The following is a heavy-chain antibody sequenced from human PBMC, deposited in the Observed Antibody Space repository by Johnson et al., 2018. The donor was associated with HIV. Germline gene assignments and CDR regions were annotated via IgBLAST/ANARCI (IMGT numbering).Heavy chain of an antibody. V-gene: IGHV3-9*01. J-gene: IGHJ3*02. CDR3: ARDQLGSKIEFSFYAFDM. Sequence: EVQLVESGGGLVQPGGSLRLSCAASGFTFDDYAMHWVRQIPGKGLEWISGLSWNGGTIGYADSVKGRFTISRDNAKSSLYLQMDSLRPEDTAFYFCARDQLGSKIEFSFYAFDMWGQGTLVTVSS. D-gene: IGHD2-15*01. CDR2: LSWNGGTI. CDR1: GFTFDDYA.